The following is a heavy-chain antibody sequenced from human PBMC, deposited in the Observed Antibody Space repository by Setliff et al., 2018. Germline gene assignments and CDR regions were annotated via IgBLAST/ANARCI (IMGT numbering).Heavy chain of an antibody. CDR3: ARTGTYRYFDY. CDR1: GGSLSSYNY. J-gene: IGHJ4*02. D-gene: IGHD1-1*01. Sequence: SETLSLTCTVSGGSLSSYNYWSWIRQPAGKGLEWIGQIYTDGSTNYNPSLKSRVTISVDKSKNQFSLKLSSVTAADTAVYYCARTGTYRYFDYWGQGALVTVSS. CDR2: IYTDGST. V-gene: IGHV4-61*09.